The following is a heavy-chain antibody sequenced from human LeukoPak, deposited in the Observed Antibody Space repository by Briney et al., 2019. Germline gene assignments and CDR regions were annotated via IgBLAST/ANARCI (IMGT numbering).Heavy chain of an antibody. CDR3: ATGGGGVDY. J-gene: IGHJ4*02. D-gene: IGHD6-13*01. CDR2: IKQDGSEK. CDR1: GFTFSSYW. Sequence: PGGSLRLSCAASGFTFSSYWMSWVRQAPGKGLEWVANIKQDGSEKYYVDSVKGRSTISRDNAKNSLYLQLNSLRAEDTALYYCATGGGGVDYWGQGTLVTVSS. V-gene: IGHV3-7*05.